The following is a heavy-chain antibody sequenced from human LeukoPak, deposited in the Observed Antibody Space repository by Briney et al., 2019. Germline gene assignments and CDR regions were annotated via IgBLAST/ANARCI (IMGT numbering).Heavy chain of an antibody. CDR2: MNPNSGNT. J-gene: IGHJ4*02. CDR1: GYTFTSYD. CDR3: ACSSPYSGYDRGFDY. V-gene: IGHV1-8*01. Sequence: ASVKVSCKASGYTFTSYDINWVRQATGQGLEWMGWMNPNSGNTGYAQKFQGRVTMTRNTSISTAYMELSSLRSEDTAVYYCACSSPYSGYDRGFDYWGQGTLVTVSS. D-gene: IGHD5-12*01.